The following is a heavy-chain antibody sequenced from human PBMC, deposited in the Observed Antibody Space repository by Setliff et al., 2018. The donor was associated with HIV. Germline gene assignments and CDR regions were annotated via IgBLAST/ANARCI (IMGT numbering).Heavy chain of an antibody. V-gene: IGHV3-7*03. D-gene: IGHD6-19*01. Sequence: PGGSLRLSCVASGFTFSSNWLSWVRQAPGKGLEWVANINQDGSEKNYLDSVKGRFAISKDFAKRSVYLQMDNLRAEDTATYYCARGLWLGTFDLWGQGTLVTVSS. CDR1: GFTFSSNW. CDR2: INQDGSEK. CDR3: ARGLWLGTFDL. J-gene: IGHJ5*02.